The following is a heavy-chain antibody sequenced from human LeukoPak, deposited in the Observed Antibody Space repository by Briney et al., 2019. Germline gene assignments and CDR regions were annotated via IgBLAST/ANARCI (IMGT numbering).Heavy chain of an antibody. V-gene: IGHV4-39*01. CDR2: IYYSGST. CDR1: GGSISSSSYY. Sequence: SETLSLTCTVSGGSISSSSYYWGWIRQPPGKGLEWIGSIYYSGSTYYNPSLKSRVTISVDTSKNQFSLKLSSVTAADTAVYYCARHGSYYGAFDIWGQGTMVTVSS. J-gene: IGHJ3*02. CDR3: ARHGSYYGAFDI. D-gene: IGHD4-11*01.